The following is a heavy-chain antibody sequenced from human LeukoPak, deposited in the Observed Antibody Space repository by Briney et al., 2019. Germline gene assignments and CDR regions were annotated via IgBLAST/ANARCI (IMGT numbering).Heavy chain of an antibody. Sequence: ASVKVSCKASGYTFTNFDINWVRQAPGQGLEWMGWMNPVSGNAGSAQKFQGRVTLTRDMSISTAYMELSSLGSDDTAFYYCARAPMGTAALYWGQGTLVTVSS. CDR1: GYTFTNFD. V-gene: IGHV1-8*01. J-gene: IGHJ4*02. CDR3: ARAPMGTAALY. D-gene: IGHD2-2*01. CDR2: MNPVSGNA.